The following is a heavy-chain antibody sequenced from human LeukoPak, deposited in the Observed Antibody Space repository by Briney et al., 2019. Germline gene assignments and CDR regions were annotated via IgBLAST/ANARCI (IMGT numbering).Heavy chain of an antibody. CDR1: GFTFSSYS. Sequence: GGSLRPSCAASGFTFSSYSMNWVRQAPGKGLEWVSSISSSSSYIYYADSVMGRFTISRDNAKNSLYLQMNSLRAEDTAVYYCARYSSGWRSPFDYWGQGTLVTVSS. D-gene: IGHD6-19*01. CDR2: ISSSSSYI. V-gene: IGHV3-21*01. CDR3: ARYSSGWRSPFDY. J-gene: IGHJ4*02.